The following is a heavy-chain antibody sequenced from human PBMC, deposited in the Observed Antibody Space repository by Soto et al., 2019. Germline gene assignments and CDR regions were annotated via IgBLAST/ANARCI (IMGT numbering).Heavy chain of an antibody. CDR2: ISGSGGST. CDR3: AKDSPSMVRGLSMAFDI. CDR1: GFTFSSYA. D-gene: IGHD3-10*01. Sequence: GGSLRLSCAAPGFTFSSYAMSWVRQAPGKGLEWVSAISGSGGSTYYADSVKGRFTISRDNSKNTLYLQMNSLRAEDTAVYYCAKDSPSMVRGLSMAFDIWGQGTMVTVSS. J-gene: IGHJ3*02. V-gene: IGHV3-23*01.